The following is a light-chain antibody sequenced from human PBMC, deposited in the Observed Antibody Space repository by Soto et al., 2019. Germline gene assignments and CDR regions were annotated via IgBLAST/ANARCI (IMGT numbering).Light chain of an antibody. Sequence: EIVMTQSPATLSVSPGEGATLSCRASQSVGSNLAWYQQKPGQAPRVVVYGASTRATGIPARFSGSGSGTEFTLTISGLQSDDFAVYYCQTYDSWPLFGQGTRLEIK. CDR1: QSVGSN. V-gene: IGKV3-15*01. CDR3: QTYDSWPL. J-gene: IGKJ5*01. CDR2: GAS.